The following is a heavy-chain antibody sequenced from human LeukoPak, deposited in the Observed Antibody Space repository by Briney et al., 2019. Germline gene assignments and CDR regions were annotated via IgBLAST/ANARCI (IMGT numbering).Heavy chain of an antibody. D-gene: IGHD4-23*01. CDR3: ARYLDYGGNSRVFQH. CDR1: GFTFSSYA. CDR2: ISGSGGST. J-gene: IGHJ1*01. V-gene: IGHV3-23*01. Sequence: QAGGSLRLSCAASGFTFSSYAMSWVRQAPGKGLEWVSAISGSGGSTYYADSVKGRFTISRDNSKNTLYLQMNSLRAEDTAVYYCARYLDYGGNSRVFQHWGQGTLVTVSS.